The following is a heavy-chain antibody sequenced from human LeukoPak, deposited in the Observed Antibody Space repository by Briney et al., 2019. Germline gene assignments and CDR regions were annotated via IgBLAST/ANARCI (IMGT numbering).Heavy chain of an antibody. D-gene: IGHD5-18*01. CDR2: IYYSGST. CDR3: ARDRGRGYSYGYYFDY. V-gene: IGHV4-59*01. Sequence: SETLSLTCTVSGGSISSYYWSWIRQPPGEGLEWIGYIYYSGSTNYNPSLKSRVTISVDTSKNQFSLKLSSVTAADTAVYYCARDRGRGYSYGYYFDYWGQGTLVTVSS. J-gene: IGHJ4*02. CDR1: GGSISSYY.